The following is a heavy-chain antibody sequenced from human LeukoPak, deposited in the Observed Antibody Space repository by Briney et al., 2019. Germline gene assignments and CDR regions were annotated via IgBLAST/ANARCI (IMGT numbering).Heavy chain of an antibody. CDR2: IFYDGRT. CDR3: ARDLSGSYWGYWYFDL. D-gene: IGHD1-26*01. CDR1: GGPIGSSSSY. V-gene: IGHV4-39*07. Sequence: SETLSLTCTVSGGPIGSSSSYWGWIRQPPGKGLEWIGSIFYDGRTQYNPSLKSRVTISVDTSKNQFSLKLTSVTAADTAVYYCARDLSGSYWGYWYFDLWGRGTLVTVSS. J-gene: IGHJ2*01.